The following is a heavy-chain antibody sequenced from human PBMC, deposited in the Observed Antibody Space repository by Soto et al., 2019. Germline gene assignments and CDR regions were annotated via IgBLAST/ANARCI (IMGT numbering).Heavy chain of an antibody. CDR3: ARALPVAKGGFDP. CDR2: IYTAGGT. Sequence: EVQLVETGGGLIQPGGSLRLSCAASGFTVSNTYMTWVRQPPGKGLECVSVIYTAGGTNYADSVKGLFIISRDNSTNTLYLQMNSLRAEATAVYYCARALPVAKGGFDPLGQGPLVTVSS. D-gene: IGHD2-2*01. CDR1: GFTVSNTY. J-gene: IGHJ5*02. V-gene: IGHV3-53*02.